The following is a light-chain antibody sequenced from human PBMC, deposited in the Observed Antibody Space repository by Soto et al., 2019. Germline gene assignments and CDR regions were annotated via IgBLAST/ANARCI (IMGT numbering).Light chain of an antibody. J-gene: IGKJ1*01. CDR1: QSVRNSY. CDR3: QQYDSITTT. V-gene: IGKV3-20*01. Sequence: EIVLTQSPGTLSLSPGERATLSCRASQSVRNSYLSWYQQKPGQAPRLLIYGSSNMATGIPDRFSGSGAGTDFTLTISRLEPEDFAVYYCQQYDSITTTFGPGAKVEIK. CDR2: GSS.